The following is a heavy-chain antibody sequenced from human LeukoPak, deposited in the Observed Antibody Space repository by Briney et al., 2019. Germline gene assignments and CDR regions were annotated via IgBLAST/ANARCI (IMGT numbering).Heavy chain of an antibody. CDR1: GFTFSSYW. V-gene: IGHV3-74*01. J-gene: IGHJ4*02. D-gene: IGHD3-10*01. Sequence: PGGSLRLSCAASGFTFSSYWMHWVRQAPGKGLVWVSRINSDGSSTSYADSVKGRFTISRDNAKNTLYLQMNSLRAEDTAVYYCARVSDYYGSGSYSHFDYWGQGTLVTVSS. CDR2: INSDGSST. CDR3: ARVSDYYGSGSYSHFDY.